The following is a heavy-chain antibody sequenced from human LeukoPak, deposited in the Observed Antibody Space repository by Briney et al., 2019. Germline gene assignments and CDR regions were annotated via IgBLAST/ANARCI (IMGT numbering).Heavy chain of an antibody. V-gene: IGHV1-8*01. CDR3: ARPYDTSGGSPNDAFDI. J-gene: IGHJ3*02. CDR1: GYTFTSYD. Sequence: ASVKVSCKASGYTFTSYDINWVRQATGQGLEWMGWMNPNSGNTGYAQNFQGRVTMTRNTSISTAYMELSSLRSEDTAVYYCARPYDTSGGSPNDAFDIWGQGTMVMVSS. D-gene: IGHD3-22*01. CDR2: MNPNSGNT.